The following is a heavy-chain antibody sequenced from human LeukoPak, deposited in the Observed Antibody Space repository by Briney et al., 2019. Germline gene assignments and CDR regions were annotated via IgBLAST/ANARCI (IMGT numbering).Heavy chain of an antibody. CDR1: GGSVSSGDYY. J-gene: IGHJ6*03. CDR2: VYHSGDT. V-gene: IGHV4-30-2*02. D-gene: IGHD4-11*01. CDR3: ATNTVTIYYYYMDV. Sequence: TSETLSLTCTVSGGSVSSGDYYWSWIRQPPGKALEWIGSVYHSGDTYYNPSLKSRVTISVDRSKNQFSLKLSSVTAADTAVYYCATNTVTIYYYYMDVWGKGTTVTVSS.